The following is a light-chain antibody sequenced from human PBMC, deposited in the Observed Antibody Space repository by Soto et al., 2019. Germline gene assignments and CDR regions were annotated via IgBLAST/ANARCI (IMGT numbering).Light chain of an antibody. Sequence: DIVLTQSPVTLCLSPGERATLSCRASQSVSSNYLAWYQQKPGQAPRPLIYGASSRATGIPDRFSGSGAWMDFTLNISRLEAEDFAVYCCQQYGRSPMYTFGQGTKLEIK. CDR3: QQYGRSPMYT. CDR1: QSVSSNY. CDR2: GAS. V-gene: IGKV3-20*01. J-gene: IGKJ2*01.